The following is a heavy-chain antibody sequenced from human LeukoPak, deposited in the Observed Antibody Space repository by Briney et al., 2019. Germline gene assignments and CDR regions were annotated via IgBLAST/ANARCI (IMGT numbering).Heavy chain of an antibody. CDR3: ATVLDSSGYYYLED. Sequence: VASVKVSCKVSGYTLTELSMHWVRQAPGKGLEWMGGFDTEDGETIYAQKFQGRVTMTEDTSTDTAYMELSSLRSEDTAVYYCATVLDSSGYYYLEDWGQGTLVTVSS. D-gene: IGHD3-22*01. J-gene: IGHJ4*02. CDR2: FDTEDGET. V-gene: IGHV1-24*01. CDR1: GYTLTELS.